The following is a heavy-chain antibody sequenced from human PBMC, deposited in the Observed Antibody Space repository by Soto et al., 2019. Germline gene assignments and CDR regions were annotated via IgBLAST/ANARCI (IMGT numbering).Heavy chain of an antibody. J-gene: IGHJ4*02. D-gene: IGHD1-1*01. CDR3: AKRGKHLWIDY. Sequence: PGGSLRLSCAASGFIFDTFPMAWVRQAPGKGLEWVSTVSDSGINTYYGDSVKGRSTISRDNSKNTLYLQMNSLRAEDTAVYYCAKRGKHLWIDYWGQGILVTVSS. CDR1: GFIFDTFP. CDR2: VSDSGINT. V-gene: IGHV3-23*01.